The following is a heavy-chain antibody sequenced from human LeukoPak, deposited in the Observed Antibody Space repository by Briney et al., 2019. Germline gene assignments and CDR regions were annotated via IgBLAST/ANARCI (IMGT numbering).Heavy chain of an antibody. CDR2: INTEGTST. CDR1: GFTFRSYW. D-gene: IGHD5-18*01. CDR3: ARENTGYSYADY. J-gene: IGHJ4*02. V-gene: IGHV3-74*01. Sequence: GGSLRLSCAASGFTFRSYWMHWVRQAPGKGLVWFSRINTEGTSTTYADFVKGRFTISRDNAKNSLYLQIHSLKAEDTAVYYCARENTGYSYADYWGQGTLVTVSS.